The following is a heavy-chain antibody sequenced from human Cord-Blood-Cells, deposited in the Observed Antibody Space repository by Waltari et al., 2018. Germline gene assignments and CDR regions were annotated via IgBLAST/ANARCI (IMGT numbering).Heavy chain of an antibody. CDR1: GFTVSSNY. CDR2: IYSGGSK. V-gene: IGHV3-53*01. J-gene: IGHJ6*02. CDR3: ARVPDYYDSSGYYYYYGMDV. Sequence: EVQLVESGGGLIQPGGSLRLSCAASGFTVSSNYMSWVRQAPGKGLEWVSVIYSGGSKYYADSGKGRFTISRDNSKNTLYLQMNSLRAEDTAVYYCARVPDYYDSSGYYYYYGMDVWGQGTTVTVSS. D-gene: IGHD3-22*01.